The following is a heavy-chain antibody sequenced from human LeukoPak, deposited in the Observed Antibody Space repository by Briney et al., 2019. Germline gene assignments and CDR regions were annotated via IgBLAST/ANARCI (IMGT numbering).Heavy chain of an antibody. D-gene: IGHD6-13*01. CDR2: IIPILGIA. CDR3: AARPYSSSSTSRNFDY. V-gene: IGHV1-69*04. J-gene: IGHJ4*02. Sequence: SVKVSCKASGGTFSSYAISWVRQAPGQGLEWMGRIIPILGIANYAQKFQGRVTITADKSTSTAYMELSSLRSEDTAVYYCAARPYSSSSTSRNFDYWGQGTLVTVSS. CDR1: GGTFSSYA.